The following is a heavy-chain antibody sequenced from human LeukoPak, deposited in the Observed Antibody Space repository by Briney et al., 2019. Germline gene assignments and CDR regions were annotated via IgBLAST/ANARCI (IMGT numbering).Heavy chain of an antibody. D-gene: IGHD4-17*01. CDR1: GYTFTSYD. CDR2: MNPNSGNT. Sequence: ASVKVSCKASGYTFTSYDINWVRQATGQGLEWMGRMNPNSGNTGYAQKFQGRVTMTRNTSISTAYMELSSLRSEDTAVYYCARGGAYGDYNRKAYYYYGMDVWGQGTTVTVSS. V-gene: IGHV1-8*01. CDR3: ARGGAYGDYNRKAYYYYGMDV. J-gene: IGHJ6*02.